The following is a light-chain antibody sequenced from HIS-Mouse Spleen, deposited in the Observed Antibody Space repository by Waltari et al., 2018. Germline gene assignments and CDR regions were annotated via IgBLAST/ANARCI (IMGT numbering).Light chain of an antibody. Sequence: SYELTQPPSVSVSPGQTARITCPGDALPKKYAYRYQQKSGQAPVLVIYEDSKRPAGIPGRFSGSSSGTMATLTISGAQVEDEADYYCYSTDSSGNHRVFGGGTKLTVL. CDR3: YSTDSSGNHRV. CDR1: ALPKKY. J-gene: IGLJ2*01. CDR2: EDS. V-gene: IGLV3-10*01.